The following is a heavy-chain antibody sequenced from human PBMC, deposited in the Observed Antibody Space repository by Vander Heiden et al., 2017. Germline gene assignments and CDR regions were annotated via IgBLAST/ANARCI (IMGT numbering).Heavy chain of an antibody. CDR3: ARGSEQWLVPVNY. CDR2: ISSSSSYI. V-gene: IGHV3-21*01. CDR1: GFTFSSYS. J-gene: IGHJ4*02. Sequence: EVQLVESGGGLVKPGGSLRLSCGASGFTFSSYSMNWVRQAPGKGLELVSSISSSSSYIYYADAVKGRFTISRDNAKNSLYLQMNSLRAEDTAVYYCARGSEQWLVPVNYWGQGTLVTVSS. D-gene: IGHD6-19*01.